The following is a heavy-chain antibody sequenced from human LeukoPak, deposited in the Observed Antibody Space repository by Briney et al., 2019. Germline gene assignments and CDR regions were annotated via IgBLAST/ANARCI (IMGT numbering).Heavy chain of an antibody. D-gene: IGHD2-2*01. Sequence: GGSLRLSCAASGFTFSSYEMNWVRRAPGKGLEWVSYISSSGSTIYYADSVKGRFTISRDNAKNSLYLQMNSLRAEDTAVYYCARVGDCSSTSCYFYFDYWGQGTLVTVSS. CDR2: ISSSGSTI. CDR1: GFTFSSYE. V-gene: IGHV3-48*03. J-gene: IGHJ4*02. CDR3: ARVGDCSSTSCYFYFDY.